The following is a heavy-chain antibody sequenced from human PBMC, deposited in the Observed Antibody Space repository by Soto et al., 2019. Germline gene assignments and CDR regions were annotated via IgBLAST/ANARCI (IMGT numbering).Heavy chain of an antibody. D-gene: IGHD6-19*01. Sequence: GGSLRLSCAASGFTFSSYGMHWVRQAPGKGLEWVAVIWYDGSNKYYADSVKGRFTISRDNSKNTLYLQMNSLRAEDTAVYYFTQEIRTSGWSNAPWGQGTLVTVSS. CDR2: IWYDGSNK. CDR1: GFTFSSYG. CDR3: TQEIRTSGWSNAP. V-gene: IGHV3-33*06. J-gene: IGHJ5*02.